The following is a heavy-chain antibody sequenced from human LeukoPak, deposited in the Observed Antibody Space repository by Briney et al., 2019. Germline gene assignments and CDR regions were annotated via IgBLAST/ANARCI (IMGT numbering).Heavy chain of an antibody. V-gene: IGHV1-2*02. CDR3: ARAPTYYDFWSGPPAGGSWAFDI. Sequence: GASVKVSCKASGYTFTGYYMHWVRQAPGQGLEWMGWINPNSGGTSYAQKFQGRVTMTRDTSISTAYMELSRLRSDDTAVYYCARAPTYYDFWSGPPAGGSWAFDIWGQGTMVTVSS. J-gene: IGHJ3*02. CDR1: GYTFTGYY. D-gene: IGHD3-3*01. CDR2: INPNSGGT.